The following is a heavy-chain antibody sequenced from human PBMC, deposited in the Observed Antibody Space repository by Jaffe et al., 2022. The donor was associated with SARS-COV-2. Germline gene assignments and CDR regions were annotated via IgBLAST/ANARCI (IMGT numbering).Heavy chain of an antibody. Sequence: QVQLQQWGAGLLKPSETLSLTCAVYGGSFSGYYWSWIRQPPGKGLEWIGEINHSGSTNYNPSLKSRVTISVDTSKNQFSLKLSSVTAADTAVYYCARGSHPNSPPTDWGQGTLVTVSS. CDR1: GGSFSGYY. D-gene: IGHD2-8*01. J-gene: IGHJ4*02. V-gene: IGHV4-34*01. CDR2: INHSGST. CDR3: ARGSHPNSPPTD.